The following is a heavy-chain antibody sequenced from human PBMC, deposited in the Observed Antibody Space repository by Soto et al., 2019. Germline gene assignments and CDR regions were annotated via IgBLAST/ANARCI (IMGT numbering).Heavy chain of an antibody. J-gene: IGHJ6*02. Sequence: SETLSLTCTVSGGSISSGGYYWSWIRQHPGKGLEWIGYIYYSGSTYYNPSLKSRVIISIDTSKNQFSLKLSSVTAADTAVYFCAREDDGGDSLDVWGQGTTVTVSS. CDR2: IYYSGST. V-gene: IGHV4-31*03. CDR1: GGSISSGGYY. D-gene: IGHD2-21*02. CDR3: AREDDGGDSLDV.